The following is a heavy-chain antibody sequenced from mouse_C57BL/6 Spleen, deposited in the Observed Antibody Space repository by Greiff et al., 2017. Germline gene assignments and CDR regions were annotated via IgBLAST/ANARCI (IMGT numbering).Heavy chain of an antibody. CDR2: IDPNSGGT. D-gene: IGHD1-1*01. CDR3: ARYYGSSPYYAMDY. CDR1: GYTFTSYW. J-gene: IGHJ4*01. V-gene: IGHV1-72*01. Sequence: VQLQQSGAELVKPGASVKLSCKASGYTFTSYWMHWVKQRPGRGLEWIGRIDPNSGGTKYNEKFKSKATLTVDNTSSTAYMQLSSLTSEDSAFYYCARYYGSSPYYAMDYWGQGTSVTVSS.